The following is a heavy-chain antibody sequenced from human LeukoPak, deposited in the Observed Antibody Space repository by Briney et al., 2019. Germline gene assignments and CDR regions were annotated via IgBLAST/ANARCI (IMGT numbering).Heavy chain of an antibody. CDR2: MNPNSGNT. Sequence: GASVKVSCKASGYTFTSYDINWVRQATGQGLEWMGWMNPNSGNTGYAQKFQGRVTMTRNTSISTAYMELSSLRSEDTAVYYCARSHSSSWYISGYHYYYGMDVWGQGTTVTVSS. CDR3: ARSHSSSWYISGYHYYYGMDV. V-gene: IGHV1-8*01. CDR1: GYTFTSYD. J-gene: IGHJ6*02. D-gene: IGHD6-13*01.